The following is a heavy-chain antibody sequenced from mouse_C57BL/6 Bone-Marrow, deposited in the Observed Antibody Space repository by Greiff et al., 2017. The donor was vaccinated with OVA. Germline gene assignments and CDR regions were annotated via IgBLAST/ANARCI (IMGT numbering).Heavy chain of an antibody. V-gene: IGHV5-12*01. D-gene: IGHD1-1*01. Sequence: EVMLVESGGGLVQPGGSLKLSCAASGFTFSDYYMYWVRQTPEKRLEWVAYISNGGGSTYYPDTVKGRFTISRDNAKNTLYLQMSRLKSEDTAMYYCARHYYGSSYRYWYFDVWGTGTTVTVSS. CDR3: ARHYYGSSYRYWYFDV. J-gene: IGHJ1*03. CDR1: GFTFSDYY. CDR2: ISNGGGST.